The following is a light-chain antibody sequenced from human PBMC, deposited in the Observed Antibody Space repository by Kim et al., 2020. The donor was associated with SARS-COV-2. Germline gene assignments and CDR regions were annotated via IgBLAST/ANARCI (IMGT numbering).Light chain of an antibody. Sequence: GKWVTIPCPGSSTNVRIKYVYWYQKLPGAAPKLVIHSNNQRPSGVPDRFSGSKSGTSASLAISGLQSEDEADYYCAAWDDSLSGAVFGGGTQLTVL. V-gene: IGLV1-47*02. CDR2: SNN. CDR3: AAWDDSLSGAV. J-gene: IGLJ3*02. CDR1: STNVRIKY.